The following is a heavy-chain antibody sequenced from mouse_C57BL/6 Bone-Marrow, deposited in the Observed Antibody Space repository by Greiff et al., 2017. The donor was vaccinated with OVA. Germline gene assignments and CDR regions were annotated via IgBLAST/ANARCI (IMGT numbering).Heavy chain of an antibody. CDR3: ASGSFGSSLYAMDY. D-gene: IGHD1-1*01. Sequence: VQLQQSVAELVRPGASVKLSCTASGFNIKNTYMHWVKQRPEQGLEWIGRIDPANDSTKYAPKFQGKATMTADTSSSTAYMQLSSLSSKDTAVDCCASGSFGSSLYAMDYWGQGTSVTVSS. J-gene: IGHJ4*01. V-gene: IGHV14-3*01. CDR1: GFNIKNTY. CDR2: IDPANDST.